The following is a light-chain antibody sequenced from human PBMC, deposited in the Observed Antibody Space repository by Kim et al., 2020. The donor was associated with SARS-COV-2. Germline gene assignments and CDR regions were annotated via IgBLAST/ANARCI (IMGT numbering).Light chain of an antibody. CDR2: EVS. J-gene: IGLJ2*01. Sequence: GQSFTISCTGTSVDVGVYNYVSWYQQHPGKAPKLMIYEVSKRPSGVPDRFSGSKSGNTASLTVSGLQAEDEADYYCSSYAGSNNLVFGGGTQLTVL. CDR1: SVDVGVYNY. V-gene: IGLV2-8*01. CDR3: SSYAGSNNLV.